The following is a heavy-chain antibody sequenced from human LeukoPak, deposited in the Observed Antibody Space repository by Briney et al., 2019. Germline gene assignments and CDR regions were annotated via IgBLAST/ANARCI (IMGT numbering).Heavy chain of an antibody. V-gene: IGHV3-23*01. CDR3: AKSLDGNSEVTFDY. D-gene: IGHD4-23*01. CDR2: INTDGSRI. J-gene: IGHJ4*02. CDR1: GFTFSSYA. Sequence: PGGSLRLSCAASGFTFSSYAMSWVRQAPGKGLVWVSRINTDGSRITYADSVKGRFTISRDNSKNTLYLQMNSLRAEDTAVYYCAKSLDGNSEVTFDYWGQGTLVTVSS.